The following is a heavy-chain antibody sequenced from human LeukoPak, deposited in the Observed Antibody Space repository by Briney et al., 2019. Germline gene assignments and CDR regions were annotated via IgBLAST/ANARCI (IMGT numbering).Heavy chain of an antibody. V-gene: IGHV1-8*01. CDR3: ARAHYDFWSGYPQIDY. D-gene: IGHD3-3*01. J-gene: IGHJ4*02. Sequence: GASVKVSCKASGYTFTSYDINWVRQATGQGLEWMGWMNPNSGNTGYAQKFQGRVTMTRNTSISTAYMELSSLRSEDTAVYYCARAHYDFWSGYPQIDYWGQGTPVTVSS. CDR1: GYTFTSYD. CDR2: MNPNSGNT.